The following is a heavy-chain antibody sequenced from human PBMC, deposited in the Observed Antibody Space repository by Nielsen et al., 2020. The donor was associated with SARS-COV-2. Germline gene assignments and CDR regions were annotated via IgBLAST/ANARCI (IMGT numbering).Heavy chain of an antibody. CDR1: GFTFNSFG. J-gene: IGHJ4*02. Sequence: GESLKISCAASGFTFNSFGMHWVRQAPGKGLEWVAVISYDASKEYYSDSVKGRFTISRDNSKNTLYLQMNSLRAEDTAVYYCAKTTGGVDYWGQGTLVTVSS. CDR2: ISYDASKE. D-gene: IGHD1-14*01. CDR3: AKTTGGVDY. V-gene: IGHV3-30*18.